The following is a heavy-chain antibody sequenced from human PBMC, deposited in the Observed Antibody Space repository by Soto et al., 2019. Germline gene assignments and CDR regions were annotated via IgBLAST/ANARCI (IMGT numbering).Heavy chain of an antibody. CDR1: GGTFSSSA. CDR2: ILPMVGST. D-gene: IGHD3-3*01. V-gene: IGHV1-69*13. CDR3: ARDGQGIGYFQALDM. J-gene: IGHJ3*02. Sequence: GASVKVSCKASGGTFSSSAISWVRQAPGQGLEWMGGILPMVGSTNYAQKFQDRVTMTADESTSTAYMELSSLRSEDTAVYYCARDGQGIGYFQALDMWGQGTLVTVSS.